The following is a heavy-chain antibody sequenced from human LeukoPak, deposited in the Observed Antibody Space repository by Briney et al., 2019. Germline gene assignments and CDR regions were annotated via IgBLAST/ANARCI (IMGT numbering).Heavy chain of an antibody. V-gene: IGHV1-2*02. D-gene: IGHD3-9*01. CDR3: ARGYYDILTGSNPYYFDY. J-gene: IGHJ4*02. Sequence: ASVTVSCESSGYTFTVYYMHWVRQAPGQGLEWMGWINPNSGGTNYAQKFQGRVTMTRDTSISTAYMELTRLRSDDTAVYYCARGYYDILTGSNPYYFDYWGQGTLVTVSS. CDR2: INPNSGGT. CDR1: GYTFTVYY.